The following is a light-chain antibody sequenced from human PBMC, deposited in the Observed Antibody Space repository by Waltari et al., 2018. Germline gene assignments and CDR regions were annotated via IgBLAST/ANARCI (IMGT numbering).Light chain of an antibody. CDR3: LQYGSSPRT. CDR1: QSISSW. CDR2: KAS. J-gene: IGKJ1*01. V-gene: IGKV1-12*01. Sequence: DIQMTQSPSSLSASVGDTVTITCRASQSISSWLAWYQQKPGKAPELLIYKASNLQSGVPSRFSGSGSGTYFTLSISSLQPEDFATYYCLQYGSSPRTFGQGTKVEIK.